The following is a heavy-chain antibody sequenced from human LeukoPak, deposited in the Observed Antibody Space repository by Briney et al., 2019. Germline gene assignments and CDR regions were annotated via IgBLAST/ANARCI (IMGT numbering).Heavy chain of an antibody. Sequence: SETLSLTCAVYGGSFSGYYWNWIRQPPGKGLEWLGEINHSGSTNCNPSLKSRVTISVDTSKNQFSLKLSSVTAADTAVYYCARHTSEAAAVLDAFDIWGQGTMVTVSS. CDR1: GGSFSGYY. D-gene: IGHD6-13*01. CDR2: INHSGST. J-gene: IGHJ3*02. V-gene: IGHV4-34*01. CDR3: ARHTSEAAAVLDAFDI.